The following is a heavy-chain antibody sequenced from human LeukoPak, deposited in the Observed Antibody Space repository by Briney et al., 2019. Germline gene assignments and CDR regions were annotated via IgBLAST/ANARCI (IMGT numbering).Heavy chain of an antibody. V-gene: IGHV4-61*01. Sequence: PSETLSLTCTVSGGSISSGSYYWSWIRQPPGKGLEWIGYIYYSGSTNYNPSLKSRVTISVDTSKNQFSLKLSSVTAADTAVYYCARAGSTSYKRWLDPWGQGTLVTVSS. CDR2: IYYSGST. J-gene: IGHJ5*02. CDR1: GGSISSGSYY. D-gene: IGHD2-2*01. CDR3: ARAGSTSYKRWLDP.